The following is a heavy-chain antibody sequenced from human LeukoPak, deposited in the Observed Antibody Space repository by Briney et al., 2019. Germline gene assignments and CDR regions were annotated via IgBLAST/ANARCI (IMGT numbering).Heavy chain of an antibody. CDR2: IYTSGST. Sequence: SETLSLTCTVSGGSISSGSYYWSWIRQPAGKGLEWIGRIYTSGSTNYNPSLKSRVTISVDTSKNQFSLKLSSVTAADTAVYYCARDGTYYYDISGPPTNFDIWGQGTMVTVSS. V-gene: IGHV4-61*02. D-gene: IGHD3-22*01. J-gene: IGHJ3*02. CDR1: GGSISSGSYY. CDR3: ARDGTYYYDISGPPTNFDI.